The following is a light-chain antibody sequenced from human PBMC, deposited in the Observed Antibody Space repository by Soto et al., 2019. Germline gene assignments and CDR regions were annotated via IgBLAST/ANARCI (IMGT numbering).Light chain of an antibody. CDR3: QQYSSNSYT. J-gene: IGKJ2*01. V-gene: IGKV1-5*01. Sequence: DIQMTQSPSTLSASVGDRVTITCRASQSISSHLAWYQQRPGKAPEVLIYDASTLEGGVPSRFSGSGSGTKFTLTNSSLQPDDFATYYCQQYSSNSYTFGQGTKLEIK. CDR1: QSISSH. CDR2: DAS.